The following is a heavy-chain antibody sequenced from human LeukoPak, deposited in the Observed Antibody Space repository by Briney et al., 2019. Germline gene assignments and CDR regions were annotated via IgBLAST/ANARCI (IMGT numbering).Heavy chain of an antibody. Sequence: SETLSLTCAVSGGSISSGGYSWSWIRQPPGKGLEWIGYIYHSGSTYYNPSLKSRVTMSVDTSKNQFSLKLSSVTAADTAVYYCARVTYSASSISADGFDIWGQGTMVTVSS. CDR3: ARVTYSASSISADGFDI. J-gene: IGHJ3*02. D-gene: IGHD6-6*01. V-gene: IGHV4-30-2*01. CDR2: IYHSGST. CDR1: GGSISSGGYS.